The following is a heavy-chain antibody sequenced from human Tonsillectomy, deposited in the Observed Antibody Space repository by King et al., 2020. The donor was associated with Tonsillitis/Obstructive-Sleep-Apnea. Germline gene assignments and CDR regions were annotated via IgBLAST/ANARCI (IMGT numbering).Heavy chain of an antibody. J-gene: IGHJ6*03. CDR3: AGGSVDYMDV. CDR1: GGSFRCYY. Sequence: VQLQQWGAGLLKPSETLSLTCAVYGGSFRCYYWSWIRQPPGKGLEWIGEINHSGSTNYNPSLKSGVTISVNTSRNQFSLKLSSVTAADTAVYFCAGGSVDYMDVWGKGTTVTVSS. CDR2: INHSGST. V-gene: IGHV4-34*01.